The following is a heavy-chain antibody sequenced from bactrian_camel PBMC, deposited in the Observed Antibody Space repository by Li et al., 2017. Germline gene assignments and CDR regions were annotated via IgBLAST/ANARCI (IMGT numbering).Heavy chain of an antibody. CDR2: IATGAGRT. J-gene: IGHJ6*01. CDR1: KYPVSSYC. Sequence: HVQLVESGGDAVQAGGSLTLSCVASKYPVSSYCLGWFRQAPGKERERIATIATGAGRTYYADSVKGRFTISQDNTKTKIYLEMTGLQPEDTAMYYCAAGASLLVTDLCYTDFRIFGQGTQVTVS. D-gene: IGHD1*01. CDR3: AAGASLLVTDLCYTDFRI. V-gene: IGHV3S1*01.